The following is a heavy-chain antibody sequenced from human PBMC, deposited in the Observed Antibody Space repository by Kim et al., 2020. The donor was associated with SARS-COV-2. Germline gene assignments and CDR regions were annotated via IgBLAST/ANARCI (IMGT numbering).Heavy chain of an antibody. D-gene: IGHD3-22*01. CDR3: ASALYDSSGYFDY. CDR2: IYHSGST. CDR1: GGSISSSNW. J-gene: IGHJ4*02. Sequence: SETLSLTCAVSGGSISSSNWWSWVRQPPGKGLEWIGEIYHSGSTNYNPSLKSRVTISVDKSKNQFSLKLSSVTAADTAVYYCASALYDSSGYFDYWGQGTMVTVSS. V-gene: IGHV4-4*02.